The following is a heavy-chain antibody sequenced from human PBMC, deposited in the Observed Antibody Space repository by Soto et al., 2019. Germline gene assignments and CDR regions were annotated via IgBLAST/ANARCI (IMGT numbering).Heavy chain of an antibody. D-gene: IGHD5-12*01. V-gene: IGHV3-33*01. J-gene: IGHJ3*02. CDR1: GFTFSSYG. CDR2: IWYDGSNK. Sequence: GGSLRLSCAASGFTFSSYGMHWVRQAPGKGLEWVAVIWYDGSNKYYADSVKGRFTISRDNSKNTLYLQMNSLRAEDTAVYYCARGRWLRLRDDAFDIWGQGTMVTVSS. CDR3: ARGRWLRLRDDAFDI.